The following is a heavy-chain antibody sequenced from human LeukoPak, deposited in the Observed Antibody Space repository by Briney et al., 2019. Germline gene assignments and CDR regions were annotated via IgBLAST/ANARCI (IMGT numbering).Heavy chain of an antibody. CDR1: GGSISNYY. Sequence: PSETLSLTCTVSGGSISNYYWSWIRQPPGKGLEWIGFIDYRGNANYNPSLKSRVTISVDTSMNQFFLQLTSVTAADTAVYYCARDSFGGGYKNYFDYWGQGTLVTVSS. D-gene: IGHD2-15*01. CDR3: ARDSFGGGYKNYFDY. CDR2: IDYRGNA. J-gene: IGHJ4*02. V-gene: IGHV4-59*01.